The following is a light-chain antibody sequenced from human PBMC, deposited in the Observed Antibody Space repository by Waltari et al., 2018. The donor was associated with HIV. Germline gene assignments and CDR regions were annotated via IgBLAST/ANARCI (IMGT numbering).Light chain of an antibody. J-gene: IGLJ3*02. Sequence: QSVVTQPPSASGTPGQRVPISCSGSSSNIGDNYVYWYQQFPGTTPKLLIYMNDRRPSGVPDRFSGSKSGTSASLAISGLRSEDEADYYCATWDNSLSVWVFGGGSKLTVL. CDR3: ATWDNSLSVWV. V-gene: IGLV1-47*01. CDR2: MND. CDR1: SSNIGDNY.